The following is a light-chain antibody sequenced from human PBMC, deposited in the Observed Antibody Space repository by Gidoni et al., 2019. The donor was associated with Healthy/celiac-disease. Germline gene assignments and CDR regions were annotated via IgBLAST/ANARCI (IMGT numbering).Light chain of an antibody. CDR3: QVWDSSSDHLYV. CDR1: NIGSKS. CDR2: ADS. Sequence: SYVLTQPPSVSVAPGQTARVTCGGNNIGSKSVHWYQQKPGQAPVLVVYADSGRPSGIPERFAGSNSGNTATLTISRVEAGDEADYYCQVWDSSSDHLYVFGTGTKVT. V-gene: IGLV3-21*02. J-gene: IGLJ1*01.